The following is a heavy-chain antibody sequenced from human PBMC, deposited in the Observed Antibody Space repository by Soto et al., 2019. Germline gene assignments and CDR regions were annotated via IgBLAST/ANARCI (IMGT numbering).Heavy chain of an antibody. CDR1: GGTFSRYA. Sequence: QVQLVQSGAEVKKPGSSVKVSCKASGGTFSRYAISWVRQAPGQGLEWMGGIIPICGTANYAQKFQGRGTSAADESTSTAYMELSSQRFEDPAVYSCARAIVGPTTTGWLDPWGQGTLVSVSS. CDR3: ARAIVGPTTTGWLDP. V-gene: IGHV1-69*01. D-gene: IGHD1-26*01. J-gene: IGHJ5*02. CDR2: IIPICGTA.